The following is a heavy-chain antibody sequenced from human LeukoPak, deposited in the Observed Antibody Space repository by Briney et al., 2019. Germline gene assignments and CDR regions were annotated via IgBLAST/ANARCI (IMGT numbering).Heavy chain of an antibody. D-gene: IGHD4-11*01. J-gene: IGHJ4*02. Sequence: GGSLRLSCAASGFTFSSYSMNWVRQAPGKGLEWVSSISSSSSYIYYADSVKGRFTISRDNAKNSLYLQMNSLRAEDTAVYYCARESDYSRWSPLWGQGTLVTVSS. CDR3: ARESDYSRWSPL. CDR2: ISSSSSYI. CDR1: GFTFSSYS. V-gene: IGHV3-21*01.